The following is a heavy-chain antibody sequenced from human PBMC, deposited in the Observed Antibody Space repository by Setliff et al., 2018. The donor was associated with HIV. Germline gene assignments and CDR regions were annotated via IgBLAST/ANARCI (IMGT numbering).Heavy chain of an antibody. V-gene: IGHV3-23*01. CDR3: AKDFPPPNGMDI. CDR2: ISAGGGST. CDR1: GFTFSSHS. Sequence: GGSLRLSCAAAGFTFSSHSMNWVRQAPGKVLEWVSTISAGGGSTYYADSVKGRFTISRDNSKNTQYLQMNSLRPEDTAVYYCAKDFPPPNGMDIWGQGTTVTVSS. J-gene: IGHJ6*02.